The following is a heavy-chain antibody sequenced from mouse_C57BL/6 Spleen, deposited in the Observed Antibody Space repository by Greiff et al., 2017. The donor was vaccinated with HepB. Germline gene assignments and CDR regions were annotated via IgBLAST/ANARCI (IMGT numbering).Heavy chain of an antibody. V-gene: IGHV5-17*01. CDR2: ISSGSSTI. J-gene: IGHJ2*01. CDR1: GFTFSDYG. Sequence: EVQVVESGGGLVKPGGSLKLSCAASGFTFSDYGMHWVRQAPEKGLEWVAYISSGSSTIYYADTVKGRFTISRDNAKNTLFLQMTSLRSEDTAMYYCARSYYYGPFDYWGQGTTLTVSS. CDR3: ARSYYYGPFDY. D-gene: IGHD1-1*01.